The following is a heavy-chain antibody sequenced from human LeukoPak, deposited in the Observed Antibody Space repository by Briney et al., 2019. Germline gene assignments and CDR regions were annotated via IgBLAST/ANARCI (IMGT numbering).Heavy chain of an antibody. CDR2: IYSGGST. D-gene: IGHD3-10*01. CDR1: GFIVSSNY. V-gene: IGHV3-53*01. J-gene: IGHJ4*02. CDR3: ARHGSGSELFDY. Sequence: GGSLRLSCAASGFIVSSNYMSWVRQAPGKGLEWVSVIYSGGSTYYADSVKGRFTISRDTSKNTLYLQMNSLRAEDTAVYYCARHGSGSELFDYWGQGTLVTVPS.